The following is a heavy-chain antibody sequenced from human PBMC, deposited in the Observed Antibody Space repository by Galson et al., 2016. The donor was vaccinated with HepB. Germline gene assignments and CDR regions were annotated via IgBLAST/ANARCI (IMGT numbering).Heavy chain of an antibody. CDR3: AKDLFRDYFGSGTYRGAAAFDY. V-gene: IGHV3-9*01. CDR2: VSWNSATV. D-gene: IGHD3-10*01. J-gene: IGHJ4*02. Sequence: SLRLSCAASGFTFDDYAMHWVRQAPGKGLEWVSYVSWNSATVDYADSVRGRFIISRDNAQNTLYLQLNSLSTEDTAFYYCAKDLFRDYFGSGTYRGAAAFDYWGRGALVTVTS. CDR1: GFTFDDYA.